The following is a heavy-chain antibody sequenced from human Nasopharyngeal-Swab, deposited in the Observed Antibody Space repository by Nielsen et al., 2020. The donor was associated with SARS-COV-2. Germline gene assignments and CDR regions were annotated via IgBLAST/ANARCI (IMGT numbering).Heavy chain of an antibody. CDR1: GFTFSSYA. CDR2: ISYDGSNK. J-gene: IGHJ6*02. CDR3: ARAGSVVITAYWYCGMDV. V-gene: IGHV3-30*04. D-gene: IGHD3-22*01. Sequence: GESLKISCAASGFTFSSYAMHWVRQAPGKGLEWVAVISYDGSNKYYADSVKGRFTISRDNSKNTLYLQMNSLRAEDTAVYYCARAGSVVITAYWYCGMDVWGQGTTVTVSS.